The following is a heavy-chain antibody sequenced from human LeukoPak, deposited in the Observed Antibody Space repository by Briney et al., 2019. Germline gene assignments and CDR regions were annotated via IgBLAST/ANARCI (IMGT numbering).Heavy chain of an antibody. D-gene: IGHD6-13*01. V-gene: IGHV7-4-1*02. Sequence: ASVKVSCKASGGTFSSYAMNWVRQAPGQGLEWMGWINTNTGNPTYAQGFTGRFVFSLDTSVSTAYLQISSLKAEDTAVYYCARTPGIAAAGPLDYWGQGTLVTVSS. CDR3: ARTPGIAAAGPLDY. J-gene: IGHJ4*02. CDR2: INTNTGNP. CDR1: GGTFSSYA.